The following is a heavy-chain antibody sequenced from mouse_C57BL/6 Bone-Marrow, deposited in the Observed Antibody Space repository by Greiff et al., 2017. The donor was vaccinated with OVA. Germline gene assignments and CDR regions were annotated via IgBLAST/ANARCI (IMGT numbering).Heavy chain of an antibody. CDR3: ARSGATVVNYFDY. J-gene: IGHJ2*01. CDR2: IDPSDSYT. V-gene: IGHV1-50*01. CDR1: GYTFTSYW. Sequence: VQLQQSGAELVKPGASVKLSCKASGYTFTSYWMQWVKQRPGQGLEWIGEIDPSDSYTNYNQKFKGKATLTVDTSSSTAYMQLSSLTSEDSAVYYCARSGATVVNYFDYWGQGTTLTVSS. D-gene: IGHD1-1*01.